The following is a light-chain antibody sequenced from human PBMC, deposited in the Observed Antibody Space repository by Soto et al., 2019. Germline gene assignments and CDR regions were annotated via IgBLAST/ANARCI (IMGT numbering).Light chain of an antibody. V-gene: IGLV2-14*01. CDR1: NSDVGGYNY. Sequence: QSALTQPASVSGSPGQSITISCTGTNSDVGGYNYVSWYQQLPGKAPKLMIYEVSNRPSGVSNRFSGSKSGNTASLTISGLQAEDEANYYCSSYTGSSTPYVFGTGTKLTVL. J-gene: IGLJ1*01. CDR2: EVS. CDR3: SSYTGSSTPYV.